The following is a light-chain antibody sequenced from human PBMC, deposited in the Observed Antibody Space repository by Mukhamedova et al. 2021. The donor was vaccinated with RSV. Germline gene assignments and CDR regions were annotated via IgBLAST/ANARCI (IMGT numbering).Light chain of an antibody. CDR2: RAS. CDR3: QQYKSFPWT. J-gene: IGKJ1*01. Sequence: WYQRRVHGKAPQLLIWRASTLESGVPSRFSGGGSGTEFTLTISSLQPDDFATYYCQQYKSFPWTFGQGTKVDIK. V-gene: IGKV1-5*03.